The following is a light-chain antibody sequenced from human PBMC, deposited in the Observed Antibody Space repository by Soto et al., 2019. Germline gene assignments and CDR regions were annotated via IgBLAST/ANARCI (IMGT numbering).Light chain of an antibody. CDR1: QSVNSNF. V-gene: IGKV3-20*01. CDR2: GAS. J-gene: IGKJ2*01. CDR3: QQYGRSPLMYT. Sequence: EIVLTQSPGTLSLSPGERATLSCRASQSVNSNFLAWYQQKPGQAPRLLIYGASTRAAGVPDRFSGSGSGTDFTLTITRLEPEDFAMYSCQQYGRSPLMYTFGQGTKLGVK.